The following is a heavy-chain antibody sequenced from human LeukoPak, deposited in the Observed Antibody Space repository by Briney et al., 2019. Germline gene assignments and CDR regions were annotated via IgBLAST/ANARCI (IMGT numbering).Heavy chain of an antibody. J-gene: IGHJ4*01. CDR1: GDSISSYY. CDR3: ARLTRLSPSPDPYSLDY. V-gene: IGHV4-4*09. CDR2: NYTSGGT. Sequence: PSETLALTCTVSGDSISSYYWSWIRQPPGKGLEWIGYNYTSGGTNYIPSLKGRVTISIDTSKNQFSLKLSSVTAADSAVYYCARLTRLSPSPDPYSLDYWGQGTLVTASS. D-gene: IGHD3-16*01.